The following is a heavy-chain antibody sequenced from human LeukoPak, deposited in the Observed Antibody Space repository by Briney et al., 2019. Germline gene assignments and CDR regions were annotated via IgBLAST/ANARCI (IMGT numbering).Heavy chain of an antibody. J-gene: IGHJ4*02. V-gene: IGHV1-2*06. D-gene: IGHD3-10*01. CDR3: AILWFGLVATAY. CDR1: GYTFTCYY. Sequence: ASVKVSCKASGYTFTCYYMHWVRQAPGQGLEWMGRINPNSGGTNYSQKFQGRVTKTRNTSISTAYIELSRLRSDDTAVYYCAILWFGLVATAYWGQGTLVTVSS. CDR2: INPNSGGT.